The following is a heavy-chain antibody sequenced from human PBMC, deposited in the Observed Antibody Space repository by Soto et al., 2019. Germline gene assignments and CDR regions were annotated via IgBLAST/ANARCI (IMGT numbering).Heavy chain of an antibody. CDR3: AKATVAAPGPLDY. D-gene: IGHD6-13*01. Sequence: RRLSCAASGFTFSNYAMSWVRQAPGKGLEWVSGISGSGGSTYYADSVRGRFTFSRDNSKNTLYLQMNSLRAEDTAVYYCAKATVAAPGPLDYWGQGTLVTVSS. J-gene: IGHJ4*02. V-gene: IGHV3-23*01. CDR2: ISGSGGST. CDR1: GFTFSNYA.